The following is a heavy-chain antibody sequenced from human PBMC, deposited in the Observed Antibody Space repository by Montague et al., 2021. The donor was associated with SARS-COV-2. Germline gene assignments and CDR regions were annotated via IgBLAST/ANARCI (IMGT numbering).Heavy chain of an antibody. CDR2: SNHRGST. D-gene: IGHD4-17*01. V-gene: IGHV4-34*01. CDR3: ASVYTVTYYFDY. Sequence: SETLSLTCAVYGGSFSNYYWSWIRQPPGKGLEWIGDSNHRGSTNYNPSFKSRVTISVDTSENQFSLKLSSVTAADTAVYYCASVYTVTYYFDYRGRGTLVTVSS. CDR1: GGSFSNYY. J-gene: IGHJ4*02.